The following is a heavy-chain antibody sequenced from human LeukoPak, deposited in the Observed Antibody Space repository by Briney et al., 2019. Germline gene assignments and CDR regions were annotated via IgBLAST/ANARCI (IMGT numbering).Heavy chain of an antibody. CDR2: IYHSGST. Sequence: SETLSLTCTVSGGSISSSSYYWGWIRQPPGKGLEWIGSIYHSGSTYYNPSLKSRVTISVDTSKNQFSLKLSSVTAADTAVYYCARRIMITFGGVPYMDVWGKGTTVTVSS. CDR3: ARRIMITFGGVPYMDV. V-gene: IGHV4-39*07. J-gene: IGHJ6*03. D-gene: IGHD3-16*01. CDR1: GGSISSSSYY.